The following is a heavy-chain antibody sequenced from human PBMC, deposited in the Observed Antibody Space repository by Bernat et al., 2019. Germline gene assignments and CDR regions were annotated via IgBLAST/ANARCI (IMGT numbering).Heavy chain of an antibody. CDR2: IDWDDDK. CDR1: GFSLSTSGMC. D-gene: IGHD5-12*01. CDR3: ARIIVATITRAYYYGMDV. J-gene: IGHJ6*02. V-gene: IGHV2-70*15. Sequence: QVTLRESGPALVKPTQTLTLTCTFSGFSLSTSGMCVSWIRQPPGKALEWLARIDWDDDKYYSTSLKTRLTISKDTSKNQVVLTMTNMDPVDTATYYCARIIVATITRAYYYGMDVWGQGTTATVSS.